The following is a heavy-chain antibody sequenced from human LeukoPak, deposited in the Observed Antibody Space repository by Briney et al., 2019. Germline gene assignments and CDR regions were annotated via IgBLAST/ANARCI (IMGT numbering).Heavy chain of an antibody. V-gene: IGHV4-61*02. Sequence: SQTLSLTCTVFGGSISSGTYYWSWIRQAAGKGLEWIGRVYTSGSTNYNPSLKSRVSISVDTSRNQFSLELSSVTAADTAVYYCARGVTILGVVGNWFDPWGQGTLVTVSS. CDR1: GGSISSGTYY. CDR3: ARGVTILGVVGNWFDP. D-gene: IGHD3-3*01. J-gene: IGHJ5*02. CDR2: VYTSGST.